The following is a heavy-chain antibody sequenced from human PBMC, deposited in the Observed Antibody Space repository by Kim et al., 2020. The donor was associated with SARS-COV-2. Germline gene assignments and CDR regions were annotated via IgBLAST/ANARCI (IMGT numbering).Heavy chain of an antibody. CDR2: INHSGST. Sequence: SETLSLTCAVYGGSFSGYYWSWIRQPPGKGLEWIGEINHSGSTNYNPSLKSRVTISVDTSKNQFSLKLSSVTAADTAVYYCARADIYGIAVAGIDYWGQGTLVTVSS. V-gene: IGHV4-34*01. CDR3: ARADIYGIAVAGIDY. D-gene: IGHD6-19*01. J-gene: IGHJ4*02. CDR1: GGSFSGYY.